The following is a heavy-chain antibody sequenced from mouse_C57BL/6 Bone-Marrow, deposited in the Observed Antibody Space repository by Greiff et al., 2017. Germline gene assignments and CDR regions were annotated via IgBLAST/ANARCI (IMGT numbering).Heavy chain of an antibody. CDR3: ARKDYGNRFFDY. V-gene: IGHV5-15*01. CDR1: GFTFSDYG. Sequence: EVKLMESGGGLVQPGGSLKLSCAASGFTFSDYGMAWVRQAPRKGPEWVAFISNLAYSIYYADTVTGRFTISRENAKNTLYLEMSSLRSEDTAMYYCARKDYGNRFFDYWGQGTTLTVSS. D-gene: IGHD2-1*01. J-gene: IGHJ2*01. CDR2: ISNLAYSI.